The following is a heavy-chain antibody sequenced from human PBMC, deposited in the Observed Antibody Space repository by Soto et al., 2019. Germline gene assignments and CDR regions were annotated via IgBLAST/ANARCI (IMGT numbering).Heavy chain of an antibody. CDR3: ARAMTTVVTGGWFDP. D-gene: IGHD4-17*01. CDR1: GGSISSGGYY. J-gene: IGHJ5*02. Sequence: PSETLSLTCTVSGGSISSGGYYWSWIRQHPGKGLEWIGYIYYSGSTYYNPSLKSRVTISVDTSKNQFSLKLSSVTAADTAVYYCARAMTTVVTGGWFDPWGQGTLVTVSS. V-gene: IGHV4-31*03. CDR2: IYYSGST.